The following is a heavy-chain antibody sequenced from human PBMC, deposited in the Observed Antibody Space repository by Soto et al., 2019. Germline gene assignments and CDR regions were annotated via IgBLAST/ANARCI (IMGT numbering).Heavy chain of an antibody. J-gene: IGHJ4*02. V-gene: IGHV3-7*01. CDR2: IKQDGSDK. CDR3: ARDPSRIAAAGAFLDY. Sequence: EVQLVESGGGLVQPGGSLRLSCAASGFTFSSYWMSWVRQAPGKGLAWVANIKQDGSDKYYVNSVKGRFTISRDNAKNSLYLQMNSLRAEDTAVYYCARDPSRIAAAGAFLDYWCQGTLVTVSS. CDR1: GFTFSSYW. D-gene: IGHD6-13*01.